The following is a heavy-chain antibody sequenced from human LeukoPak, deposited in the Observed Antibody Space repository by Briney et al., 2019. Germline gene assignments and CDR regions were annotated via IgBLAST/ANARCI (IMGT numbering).Heavy chain of an antibody. J-gene: IGHJ5*02. D-gene: IGHD3-16*01. CDR2: ITSSSSYI. Sequence: GGSLRLSCAASGFTFTSYTMNWVRQAPGKGLEWVSSITSSSSYIYYADSVKGRFTISRDNAKNSLYLQMNSLRAEDTAVYYCAREIMGSRGESKNWFDPWGQGTLVTVSS. V-gene: IGHV3-21*01. CDR1: GFTFTSYT. CDR3: AREIMGSRGESKNWFDP.